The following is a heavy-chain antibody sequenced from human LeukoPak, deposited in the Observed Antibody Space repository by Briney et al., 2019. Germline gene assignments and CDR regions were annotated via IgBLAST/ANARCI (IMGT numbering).Heavy chain of an antibody. J-gene: IGHJ4*02. CDR3: TRLAVAYFDS. CDR1: GFIFSSYY. D-gene: IGHD6-19*01. Sequence: GGSLRLSCAASGFIFSSYYMGWVRRAPGKGLEWVSVIYSSGSTYYPDSVKGRFTISRDESKNTLYLQMNSLRAEDTAVYYCTRLAVAYFDSWGQGTLVTVSS. CDR2: IYSSGST. V-gene: IGHV3-66*04.